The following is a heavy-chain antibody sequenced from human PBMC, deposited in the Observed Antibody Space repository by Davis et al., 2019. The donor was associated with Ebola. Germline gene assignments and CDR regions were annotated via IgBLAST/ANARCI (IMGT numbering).Heavy chain of an antibody. CDR1: GGSISNYY. D-gene: IGHD2-21*01. J-gene: IGHJ4*02. Sequence: MPSETLSLTCTVSGGSISNYYWSWIRQPPGKGLEWIGYIYYSGSTNYNPSLKSRVTISVDTSKNQFSLKLSSVTAADTAVYCCARGIEVDYWGQGTLVTVSS. V-gene: IGHV4-59*01. CDR3: ARGIEVDY. CDR2: IYYSGST.